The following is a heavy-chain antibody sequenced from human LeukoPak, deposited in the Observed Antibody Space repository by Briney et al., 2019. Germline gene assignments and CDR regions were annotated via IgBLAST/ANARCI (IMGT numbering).Heavy chain of an antibody. V-gene: IGHV4-59*08. Sequence: SETLSLTCTVSGGSISSYYWGWIRQPPGKGLEWIGYIYYSGSTNYNPSLKSRVTISVDTSRIHFSLKLNSVTAADTAVYYCARHGLRDDAFDIWGQGTMVTVSS. CDR3: ARHGLRDDAFDI. D-gene: IGHD2-21*02. CDR2: IYYSGST. J-gene: IGHJ3*02. CDR1: GGSISSYY.